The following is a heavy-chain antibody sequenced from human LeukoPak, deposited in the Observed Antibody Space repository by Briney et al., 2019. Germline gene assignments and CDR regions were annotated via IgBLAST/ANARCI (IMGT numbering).Heavy chain of an antibody. D-gene: IGHD4-17*01. J-gene: IGHJ5*02. CDR3: AGHKEGYDYGDFGGNWFDP. CDR1: GYSISSGYY. Sequence: SSETLSLTCTVSGYSISSGYYWGWIRQPPGKGLEWIGSIYHSGSTYYNPSLKSRVTISVDTSKNQFSLKLSSVTAADTAVYYCAGHKEGYDYGDFGGNWFDPWGQGTLVTVSS. V-gene: IGHV4-38-2*02. CDR2: IYHSGST.